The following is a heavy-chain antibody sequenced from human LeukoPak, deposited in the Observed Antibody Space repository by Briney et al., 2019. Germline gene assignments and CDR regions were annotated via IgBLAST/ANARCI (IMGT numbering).Heavy chain of an antibody. CDR3: ARPGGNYAFDI. CDR1: GYTLTTYH. J-gene: IGHJ3*02. Sequence: ASVKVSCMASGYTLTTYHMHWVRQAPGQGLEWMGKINPSGDSTSYAQKFQGRVTMTRDTSTSTVYMELRSLRSEDTAVYYCARPGGNYAFDIWGQGTVVTVSS. D-gene: IGHD4-23*01. CDR2: INPSGDST. V-gene: IGHV1-46*01.